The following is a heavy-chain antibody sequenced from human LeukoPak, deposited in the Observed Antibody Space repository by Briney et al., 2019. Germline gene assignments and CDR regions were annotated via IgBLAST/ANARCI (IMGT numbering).Heavy chain of an antibody. Sequence: GGSLRLSCAASGFTFSSYAMHWVRQAPGKGLEWVAVISYDGSNKYYADSVKGRFSISRDNSKNTLYLQMNSLRAEDTAVYYCAKGRTTEIHWGQGTLVTVSS. CDR2: ISYDGSNK. J-gene: IGHJ4*02. V-gene: IGHV3-30-3*01. CDR3: AKGRTTEIH. D-gene: IGHD1-1*01. CDR1: GFTFSSYA.